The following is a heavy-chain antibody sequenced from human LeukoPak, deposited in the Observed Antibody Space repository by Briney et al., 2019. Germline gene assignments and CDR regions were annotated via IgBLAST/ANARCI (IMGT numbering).Heavy chain of an antibody. Sequence: SETLSLTCTVSGGSISSNTYYCGWVRQPPGKGMEWIGTINYSGSTYYNPSLKSRVTISVDTSKNQCSLKLRSVTDADPAVYYCAGQPKYDFWSGVGWFDPWGQGTLVTVSS. CDR3: AGQPKYDFWSGVGWFDP. V-gene: IGHV4-39*07. CDR2: INYSGST. CDR1: GGSISSNTYY. D-gene: IGHD3-3*01. J-gene: IGHJ5*02.